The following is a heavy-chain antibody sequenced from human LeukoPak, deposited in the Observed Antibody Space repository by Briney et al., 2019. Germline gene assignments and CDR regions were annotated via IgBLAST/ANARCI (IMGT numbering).Heavy chain of an antibody. CDR2: IYPGDSDT. CDR1: GYSFTSYW. CDR3: ARQPIYCSSSSCYPFDY. Sequence: GESLKISCKGSGYSFTSYWIGWVRQKPGKGLEWMGIIYPGDSDTRYSPSFQGQVTISADKSISTAYLQWSSLKASDTAMYYCARQPIYCSSSSCYPFDYWGQGTLVTVSS. J-gene: IGHJ4*02. D-gene: IGHD2-2*01. V-gene: IGHV5-51*01.